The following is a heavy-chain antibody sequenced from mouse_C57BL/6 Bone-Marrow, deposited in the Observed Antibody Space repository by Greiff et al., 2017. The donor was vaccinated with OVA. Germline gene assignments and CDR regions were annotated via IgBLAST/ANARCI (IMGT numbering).Heavy chain of an antibody. D-gene: IGHD4-1*01. CDR3: ALTGFDY. CDR1: GYTFTSYW. Sequence: VQLQQPGAELVRPGSSVKLSCKASGYTFTSYWMDWVTQRPGQGLECIGNIYPSDSETHYNQKFKDKATLTVDKSSSTAYMQLSSLTSEDSAVYYCALTGFDYWGQGTTLTVSS. J-gene: IGHJ2*01. V-gene: IGHV1-61*01. CDR2: IYPSDSET.